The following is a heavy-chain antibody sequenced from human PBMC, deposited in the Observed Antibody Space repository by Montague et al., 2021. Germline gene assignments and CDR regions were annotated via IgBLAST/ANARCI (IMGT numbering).Heavy chain of an antibody. CDR3: ARHSVGFEGYYNGLDV. Sequence: SETLSLTCAVYGGSFNAYYWSWIRQSPGKGLEWIGEIHHRGSIYYDPSTDYHPSLQSRVTIAVDASKNQFSLRLRSVTAADTAVYYCARHSVGFEGYYNGLDVWGRGTPAIVSS. J-gene: IGHJ6*02. D-gene: IGHD3-9*01. CDR2: IHHRGSIYYDPST. V-gene: IGHV4-34*01. CDR1: GGSFNAYY.